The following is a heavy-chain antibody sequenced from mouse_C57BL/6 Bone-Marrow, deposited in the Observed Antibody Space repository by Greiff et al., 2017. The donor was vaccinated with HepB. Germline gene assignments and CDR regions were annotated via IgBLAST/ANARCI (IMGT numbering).Heavy chain of an antibody. J-gene: IGHJ2*01. V-gene: IGHV3-1*01. D-gene: IGHD2-3*01. CDR3: ARGWLPNFDY. CDR1: GYSITSGYD. Sequence: DVKLQESGPGMVKPSQSLSLTCTVTGYSITSGYDWHWIRHFPGNKLEWMGYISYSGSTNYNPSLKSRISITHDTSKNHFFLKLNSVTTEDTATYYCARGWLPNFDYWGQGTTLTVSS. CDR2: ISYSGST.